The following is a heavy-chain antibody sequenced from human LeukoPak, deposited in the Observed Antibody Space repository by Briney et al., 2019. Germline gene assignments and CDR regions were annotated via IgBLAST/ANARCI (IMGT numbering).Heavy chain of an antibody. CDR2: ISYEGSNK. D-gene: IGHD2-15*01. CDR1: GFTFSSYG. V-gene: IGHV3-30*18. J-gene: IGHJ3*02. CDR3: AKFVTEAGYCSGGSCYPGAFDI. Sequence: GRSLRLSCAASGFTFSSYGMHWVRQAPGKGLEWVAVISYEGSNKYYADSVEGRFTISRDNSKNTLYLQMNSLRAEDTAVYYCAKFVTEAGYCSGGSCYPGAFDIWGQGTMVTVSS.